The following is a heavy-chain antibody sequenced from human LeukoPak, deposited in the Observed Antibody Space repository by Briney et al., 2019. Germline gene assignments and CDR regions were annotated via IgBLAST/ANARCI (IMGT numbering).Heavy chain of an antibody. D-gene: IGHD6-19*01. CDR3: AKSNGYSSGWYFPGAFDI. J-gene: IGHJ3*02. Sequence: PGGPLRLSCAASGFTFSSYGMHWVRQAPGKGLEWVAVISYDGSNKYYADSVKGRFTISRDNSKNTLYLQMNSLRAEDTAVYYCAKSNGYSSGWYFPGAFDIWGQGTMVTVSS. V-gene: IGHV3-30*18. CDR2: ISYDGSNK. CDR1: GFTFSSYG.